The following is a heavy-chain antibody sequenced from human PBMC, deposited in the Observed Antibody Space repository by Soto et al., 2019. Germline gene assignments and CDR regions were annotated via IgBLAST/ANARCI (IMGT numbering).Heavy chain of an antibody. CDR3: ARYEYDSSGNXDEH. J-gene: IGHJ4*02. CDR2: IYHRGAT. CDR1: GYSINRVYY. D-gene: IGHD3-22*01. Sequence: SDTLSLTFSVSGYSINRVYYWGWIRQAPGKGLEWIGSIYHRGATYYTQSFKTRDTISLDTSKNQFTLRMTSVTAADTAVYLCARYEYDSSGNXDEHWGQGTLVXVXS. V-gene: IGHV4-38-2*02.